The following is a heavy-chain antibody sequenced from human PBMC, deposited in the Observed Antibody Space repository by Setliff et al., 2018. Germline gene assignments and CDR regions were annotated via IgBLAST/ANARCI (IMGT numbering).Heavy chain of an antibody. Sequence: TLSLTCSVSGDSIGRGGYYWSWVRQQPGKGLEWIASIYYSGSTYYNPSLKSRLRVSMDSSKNQFYLDLSSVTAADTAVYYCARDRRGGYGAINWFDPWGQGTLVTVSS. CDR3: ARDRRGGYGAINWFDP. CDR2: IYYSGST. CDR1: GDSIGRGGYY. D-gene: IGHD3-16*01. J-gene: IGHJ5*02. V-gene: IGHV4-31*03.